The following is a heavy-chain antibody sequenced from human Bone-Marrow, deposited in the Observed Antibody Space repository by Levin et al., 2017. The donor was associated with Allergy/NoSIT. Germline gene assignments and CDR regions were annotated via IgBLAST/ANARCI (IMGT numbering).Heavy chain of an antibody. D-gene: IGHD3-22*01. CDR1: GFSFSNYA. CDR2: IIGNGGRT. V-gene: IGHV3-23*01. Sequence: GGSLRLSCVASGFSFSNYAMTWVRQAPGKGLESVSGIIGNGGRTYSADAVKGRFTSSRDNSKETLYLQMNSLRAEDTAIYYCARRDFYDDRGYAPLLKYWGQGTLVSVSS. J-gene: IGHJ4*02. CDR3: ARRDFYDDRGYAPLLKY.